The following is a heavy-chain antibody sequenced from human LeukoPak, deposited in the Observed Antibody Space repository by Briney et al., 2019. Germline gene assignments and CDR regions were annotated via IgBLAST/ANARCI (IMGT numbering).Heavy chain of an antibody. CDR2: VYYSGST. J-gene: IGHJ1*01. V-gene: IGHV4-59*08. D-gene: IGHD6-19*01. CDR1: GDSIPGDY. CDR3: ARNQYSSKGSYFQH. Sequence: SETLSLTCTVSGDSIPGDYWTWIRQPPGKGLQWIGYVYYSGSTNYSPSLKSRATISVDTSKNQFSLKLSSVTAADTAVYYCARNQYSSKGSYFQHWGQGTLVTVSS.